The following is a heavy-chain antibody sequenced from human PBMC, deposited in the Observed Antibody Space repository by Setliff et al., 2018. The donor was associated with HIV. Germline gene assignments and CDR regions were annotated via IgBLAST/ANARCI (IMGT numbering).Heavy chain of an antibody. CDR2: ISSSSTYI. D-gene: IGHD3-16*01. V-gene: IGHV3-21*06. Sequence: SLRLSCAASGFTFSSYSMNWVRQAPGKGLEWVSSISSSSTYIYYADSVKGRFTISRDNAKNSLYLQMNSLRAEDTAVYYCARVGGPFYYHYYYMDVWGKGTTVTV. CDR3: ARVGGPFYYHYYYMDV. CDR1: GFTFSSYS. J-gene: IGHJ6*03.